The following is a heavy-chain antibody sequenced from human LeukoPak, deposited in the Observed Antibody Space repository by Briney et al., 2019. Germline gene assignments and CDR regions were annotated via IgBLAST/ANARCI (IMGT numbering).Heavy chain of an antibody. CDR3: ARSPRYSGSYGDAFDI. D-gene: IGHD1-26*01. Sequence: GGSLRLSSAASGFTFSNSTMNWVRQAPGKGLEWVSSISSTSSYIYQADSVKGRFTISRDNAKNSLYLQMHSLRAEDTAVYYCARSPRYSGSYGDAFDIWGQGTMVTVSS. CDR2: ISSTSSYI. J-gene: IGHJ3*02. CDR1: GFTFSNST. V-gene: IGHV3-21*01.